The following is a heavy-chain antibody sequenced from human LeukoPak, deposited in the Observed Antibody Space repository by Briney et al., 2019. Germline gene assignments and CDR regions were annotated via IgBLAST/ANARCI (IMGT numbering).Heavy chain of an antibody. CDR1: GFTFSSHW. CDR3: AAGTRSGAFDI. V-gene: IGHV3-7*01. D-gene: IGHD6-13*01. Sequence: PGGSLRLSCAASGFTFSSHWMNWVRQAPGKGLEWVAKINQDGSDKYYVDSVKGRFTIARDNAKNSLFLQMNSLRAEDTAVYYCAAGTRSGAFDIWGQGTMVTVSS. J-gene: IGHJ3*02. CDR2: INQDGSDK.